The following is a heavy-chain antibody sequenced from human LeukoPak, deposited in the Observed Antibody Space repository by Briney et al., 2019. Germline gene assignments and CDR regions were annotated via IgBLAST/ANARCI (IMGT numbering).Heavy chain of an antibody. J-gene: IGHJ4*02. CDR1: GFTVSSNY. CDR3: ARDVDTAMAQDY. D-gene: IGHD5-18*01. Sequence: GGSLRLSCAASGFTVSSNYMSWVRQAPGKGLEWVSVIYSGGSTYYADSVKGRFTISRDNSKNTLYLQMNSLRAEDTAVYYCARDVDTAMAQDYWGQGTLVTVSS. V-gene: IGHV3-66*01. CDR2: IYSGGST.